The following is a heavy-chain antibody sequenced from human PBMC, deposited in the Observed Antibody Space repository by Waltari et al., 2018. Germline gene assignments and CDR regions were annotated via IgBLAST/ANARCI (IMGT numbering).Heavy chain of an antibody. V-gene: IGHV1-69*12. D-gene: IGHD1-26*01. CDR2: LIPIFGTA. J-gene: IGHJ4*02. Sequence: QVPLVQSGAEVKKPASSVKVSCKASGGTFRSYAISWVRQAPGQGLEWMGGLIPIFGTANYAQKFQGRVTITADESTSTAYMELSSLRSEDTAVYYCARVEEGATFNFDYWGQGTLVTVSS. CDR3: ARVEEGATFNFDY. CDR1: GGTFRSYA.